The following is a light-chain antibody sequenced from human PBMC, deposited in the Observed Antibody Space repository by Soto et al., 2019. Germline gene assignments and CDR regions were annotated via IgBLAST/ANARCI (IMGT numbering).Light chain of an antibody. CDR2: TND. CDR1: TSNIGSNS. CDR3: AAWDERLTGYV. Sequence: LTQPPSASGTPGQRLTISCSGSTSNIGSNSVTWFQQLPGTAPKLLIHTNDQRPSGVPDRFSGSKSGTSASLAIIGLQSEDEADYYCAAWDERLTGYVFGTGTKVTVL. V-gene: IGLV1-44*01. J-gene: IGLJ1*01.